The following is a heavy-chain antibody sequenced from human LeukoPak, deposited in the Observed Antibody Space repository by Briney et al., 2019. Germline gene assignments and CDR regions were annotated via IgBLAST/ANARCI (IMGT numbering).Heavy chain of an antibody. CDR1: GFSVRDNY. Sequence: GGSLRLSCAVSGFSVRDNYLIWVRQTPGGGLECVSVLYSGGAAYYADSVKGRFTISRDTSKNTLSLQMNSLRVEDTALYYCARGTFSPQGSYYGHWGQGTRVTVSS. D-gene: IGHD3-10*01. V-gene: IGHV3-53*01. CDR3: ARGTFSPQGSYYGH. CDR2: LYSGGAA. J-gene: IGHJ4*02.